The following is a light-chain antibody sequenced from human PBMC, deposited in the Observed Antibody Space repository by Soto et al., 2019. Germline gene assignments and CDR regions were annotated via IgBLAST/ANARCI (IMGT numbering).Light chain of an antibody. CDR3: QQYGRSLT. V-gene: IGKV3-20*01. CDR2: GAS. Sequence: EIVLTQSPGTLSLSPGDRATLSCRASQSVTSYLAWYQQKPGQAPRLLIYGASSRATGIPDRFSGSGSGTDFTLTISRLEPEDFAVYYCQQYGRSLTFGGGTKVEIK. J-gene: IGKJ4*01. CDR1: QSVTSY.